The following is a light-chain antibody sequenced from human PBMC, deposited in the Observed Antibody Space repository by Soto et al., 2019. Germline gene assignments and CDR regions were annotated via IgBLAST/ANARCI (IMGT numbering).Light chain of an antibody. CDR2: AAS. CDR1: QGIGND. CDR3: LQDFHFPLS. Sequence: AIQMTQSPSSLSASVGDRVTITCRASQGIGNDLAWYQQKPGKAPKRLIYAASTLQSGVPSRFSGNGSGTEFTLTISSLQPGDLASYYCLQDFHFPLSVGGGTEVEIK. V-gene: IGKV1-6*02. J-gene: IGKJ4*01.